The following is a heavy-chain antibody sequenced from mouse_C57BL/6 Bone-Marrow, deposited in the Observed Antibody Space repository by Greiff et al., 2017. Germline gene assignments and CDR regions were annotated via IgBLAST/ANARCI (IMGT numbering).Heavy chain of an antibody. D-gene: IGHD1-1*01. CDR1: GFTFSSYG. Sequence: EVQRVESGGDLVKPGGSLKLSCAASGFTFSSYGMSWVRQTPDKRLEWVATISSGGSYTFYPDSVKGRFTISRDTATNTLYLQMRSLKSEDTAMYYCGRQVPDYYGSRYGGPWCAYWGQGTLVTVSA. J-gene: IGHJ3*01. CDR3: GRQVPDYYGSRYGGPWCAY. CDR2: ISSGGSYT. V-gene: IGHV5-6*01.